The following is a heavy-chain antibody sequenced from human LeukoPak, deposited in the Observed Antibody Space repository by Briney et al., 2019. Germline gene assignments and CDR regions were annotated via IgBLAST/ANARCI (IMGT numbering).Heavy chain of an antibody. V-gene: IGHV3-48*03. CDR3: ARLLVDSSWSLDY. CDR1: GFTFSSYE. Sequence: PGGSLRLSCAASGFTFSSYEMNWVRQAPGKGLEWVSYISSSGSTIYYADSVKGRFTISRDNAKNSLYLQMNSLRAEDTAVYYCARLLVDSSWSLDYWGQGTLVTVSS. D-gene: IGHD6-13*01. J-gene: IGHJ4*02. CDR2: ISSSGSTI.